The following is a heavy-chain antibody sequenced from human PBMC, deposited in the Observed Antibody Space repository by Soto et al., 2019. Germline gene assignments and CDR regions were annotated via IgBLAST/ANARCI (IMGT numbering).Heavy chain of an antibody. Sequence: SVKVSCKASGGTFSSYAISWVRQAPGQGLEWMGGIIPIFGTANYAQNFQGRVTIAADESTNTAYMELSSLRSEDTAVYYCARDLGSGWYNYWGQGTLVTVSS. CDR2: IIPIFGTA. J-gene: IGHJ4*02. CDR1: GGTFSSYA. V-gene: IGHV1-69*13. D-gene: IGHD6-19*01. CDR3: ARDLGSGWYNY.